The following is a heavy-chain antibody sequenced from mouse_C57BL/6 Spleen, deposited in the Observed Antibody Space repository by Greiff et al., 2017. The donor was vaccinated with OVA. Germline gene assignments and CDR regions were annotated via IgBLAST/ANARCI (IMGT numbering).Heavy chain of an antibody. J-gene: IGHJ1*03. CDR3: TRGGLRVWYFDV. Sequence: QVQLQQSGAELVRPGASVTLSCKASGYTFTDYEMHWVKQTPVHGLEWIGAIDPETGGTAYNQKFKGKAILTADKSSSTAYMELRSLTSEDSAVYYCTRGGLRVWYFDVWGTGTTVTVSS. V-gene: IGHV1-15*01. CDR2: IDPETGGT. CDR1: GYTFTDYE. D-gene: IGHD3-1*01.